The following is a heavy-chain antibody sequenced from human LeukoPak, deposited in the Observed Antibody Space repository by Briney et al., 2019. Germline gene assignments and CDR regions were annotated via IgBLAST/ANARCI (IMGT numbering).Heavy chain of an antibody. CDR1: GFTLSRYV. J-gene: IGHJ5*02. D-gene: IGHD5-24*01. Sequence: GGSLRLSCAASGFTLSRYVMSWVRQAPGKGLEWVSVISGSGGSTYYADSVKGRFTISRDNSKNTLYLQLNSLRAEDTAVYYCAKEQDQVEGAWFDPWGQGTLVTVSS. CDR3: AKEQDQVEGAWFDP. CDR2: ISGSGGST. V-gene: IGHV3-23*01.